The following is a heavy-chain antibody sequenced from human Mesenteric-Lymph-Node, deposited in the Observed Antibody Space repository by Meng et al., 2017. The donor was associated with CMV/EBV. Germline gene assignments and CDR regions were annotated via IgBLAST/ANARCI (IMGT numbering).Heavy chain of an antibody. CDR3: ARDHRPLWFDP. CDR2: VYSSGST. CDR1: GGSISSSSYY. V-gene: IGHV4-61*01. Sequence: SETLSLTCTVSGGSISSSSYYWGWIRQPPGKGLEWIGYVYSSGSTNYNPSLESRVTISVDASRNEFSLTLTSVTTADTAVYYCARDHRPLWFDPWGQGTLVTVSS. J-gene: IGHJ5*02.